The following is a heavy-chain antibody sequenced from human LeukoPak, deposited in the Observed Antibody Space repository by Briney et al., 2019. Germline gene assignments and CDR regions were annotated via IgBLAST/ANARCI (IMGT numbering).Heavy chain of an antibody. CDR2: IHYTGST. CDR1: SGSISPYY. CDR3: ARVDDYNSLY. D-gene: IGHD5-24*01. V-gene: IGHV4-59*01. Sequence: ASETLSLTCTVSSGSISPYYWSWIRQPPGKRLEWIGYIHYTGSTNYNPSLKSRVSISVDTSKNQFSLNLSSVTAADTAVYYCARVDDYNSLYWGQGTLVTVSS. J-gene: IGHJ4*02.